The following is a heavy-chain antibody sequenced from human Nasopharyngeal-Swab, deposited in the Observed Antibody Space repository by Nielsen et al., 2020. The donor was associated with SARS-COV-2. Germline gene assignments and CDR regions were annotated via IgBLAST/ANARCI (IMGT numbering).Heavy chain of an antibody. J-gene: IGHJ4*02. CDR3: TTIVGANGGDDY. V-gene: IGHV3-15*01. CDR1: GFTFSNAW. D-gene: IGHD1-26*01. Sequence: GESLKISCVASGFTFSNAWMSWVRQAPGKGLKWVGRIKSKTGGGTTDYAAPVKGRFTISRDDSKNTLYLQMNSLKTEDTAVYYCTTIVGANGGDDYWGQGTLVTVSS. CDR2: IKSKTGGGTT.